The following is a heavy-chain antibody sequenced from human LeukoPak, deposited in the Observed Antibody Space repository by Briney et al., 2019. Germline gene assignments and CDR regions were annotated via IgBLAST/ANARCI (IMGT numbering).Heavy chain of an antibody. V-gene: IGHV3-7*01. D-gene: IGHD6-13*01. CDR3: ARDQTRAITAAGLGGIDY. CDR1: GFTFSSYW. Sequence: GGSLRLSCAASGFTFSSYWMSWVRQAPGKGLEWLANIKQDGSEKYYVDSVKGRFTISRDNAKNTLYLQMNSLRAEDTAVYYCARDQTRAITAAGLGGIDYWGQGTLVTVSS. J-gene: IGHJ4*02. CDR2: IKQDGSEK.